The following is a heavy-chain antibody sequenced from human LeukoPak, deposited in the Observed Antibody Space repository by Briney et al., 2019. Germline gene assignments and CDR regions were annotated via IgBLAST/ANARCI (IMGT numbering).Heavy chain of an antibody. CDR3: ARLEFHYHENKGYGYMDV. J-gene: IGHJ6*04. CDR2: ISYDGSNK. V-gene: IGHV3-30*04. D-gene: IGHD2/OR15-2a*01. CDR1: GFTFSSYA. Sequence: PGGSLRLSCAASGFTFSSYAMHWVRQAPGKGLEWVAVISYDGSNKYYADSVKGRFTISRDNSKNTLYLQMNSLRSEDTAVYYCARLEFHYHENKGYGYMDVWGKGTTVIISS.